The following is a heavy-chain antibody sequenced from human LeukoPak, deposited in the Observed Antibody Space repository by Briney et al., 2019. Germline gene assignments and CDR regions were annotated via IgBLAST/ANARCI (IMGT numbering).Heavy chain of an antibody. V-gene: IGHV4-61*02. CDR3: ARGVGAYYMDV. Sequence: PSETLSLTCTVSGASISSGSNSWGWIRQPAGKGLEWIGRINTSGTTNYNPSLKSRVTMSIDTSKNQFSLKLSSVTAADTAVYYCARGVGAYYMDVWGKGTTVTISS. J-gene: IGHJ6*03. CDR1: GASISSGSNS. D-gene: IGHD1-26*01. CDR2: INTSGTT.